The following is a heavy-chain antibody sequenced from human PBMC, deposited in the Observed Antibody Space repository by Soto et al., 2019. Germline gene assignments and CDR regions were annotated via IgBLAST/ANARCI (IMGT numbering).Heavy chain of an antibody. J-gene: IGHJ4*02. V-gene: IGHV4-59*08. D-gene: IGHD2-15*01. CDR3: ASQGAYCSGGSCYTNYFDY. CDR2: IYYSGST. Sequence: SLTCTVSGGSISSYYWSWIRQPPGKGLEWIGYIYYSGSTNYNPSLKSRVTISVDTSKNQFSLKLSSVTAADTAVYYCASQGAYCSGGSCYTNYFDYRGQGTLVTVSS. CDR1: GGSISSYY.